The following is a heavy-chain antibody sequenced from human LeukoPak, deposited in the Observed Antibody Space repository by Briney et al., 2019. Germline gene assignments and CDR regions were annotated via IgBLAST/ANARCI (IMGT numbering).Heavy chain of an antibody. V-gene: IGHV3-11*01. CDR1: GFTFSDYY. D-gene: IGHD2-2*02. CDR2: ISSSGSTI. Sequence: GGSLRLSCAASGFTFSDYYMSWIRQAPGKGLEWVPYISSSGSTIYYADSVKGRFTISRDNAKNSLYLQMNSLRAEDTAVYYCARGRYCSSTSCYKGFDPWDQGTLVTVSS. J-gene: IGHJ5*02. CDR3: ARGRYCSSTSCYKGFDP.